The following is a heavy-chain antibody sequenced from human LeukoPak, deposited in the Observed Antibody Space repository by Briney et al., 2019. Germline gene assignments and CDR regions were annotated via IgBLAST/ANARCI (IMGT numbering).Heavy chain of an antibody. D-gene: IGHD6-6*01. J-gene: IGHJ4*02. V-gene: IGHV3-23*01. Sequence: GGSLRLSCAASGFTFNNYAMNWVRQAPGKELEWVSIITHNGVNTYYPDSVKGRFTIFRDNSRNTVFLHMNSLIVEDTALYYCARDAKAARPGPIDYWGQGTLVTVSS. CDR3: ARDAKAARPGPIDY. CDR1: GFTFNNYA. CDR2: ITHNGVNT.